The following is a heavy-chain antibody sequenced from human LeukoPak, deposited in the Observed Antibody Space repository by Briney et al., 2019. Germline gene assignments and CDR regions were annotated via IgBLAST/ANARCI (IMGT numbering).Heavy chain of an antibody. J-gene: IGHJ4*02. V-gene: IGHV4-34*01. CDR1: GGSFSGYY. CDR3: ARDNSMGLVRGVPYFDY. CDR2: INHSGSH. D-gene: IGHD3-10*01. Sequence: SEILSLTCAVYGGSFSGYYWSWIRQPPGKGLEWIGEINHSGSHNYNPSLKSRVTISIDTSKNQFSLKLSSVTAADTAVYYCARDNSMGLVRGVPYFDYWGQGTLVTVSS.